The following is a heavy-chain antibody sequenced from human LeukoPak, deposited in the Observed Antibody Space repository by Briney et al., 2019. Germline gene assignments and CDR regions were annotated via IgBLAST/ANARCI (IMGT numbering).Heavy chain of an antibody. CDR3: ARDVYYGSGSPRLDY. Sequence: HPGGSLTLSCAASGFTFSSYWMHWVRQAPGKGLVWVSRINGDGSATTYADSVKGRFTISRDNAKNTLYLQMNSLRAEDTAVYYCARDVYYGSGSPRLDYWGQGTLVTVSS. J-gene: IGHJ4*02. D-gene: IGHD3-10*01. CDR1: GFTFSSYW. V-gene: IGHV3-74*01. CDR2: INGDGSAT.